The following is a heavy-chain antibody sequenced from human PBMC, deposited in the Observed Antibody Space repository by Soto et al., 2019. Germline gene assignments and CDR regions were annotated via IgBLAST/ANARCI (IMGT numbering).Heavy chain of an antibody. CDR3: ANPSAGEDLEWLPRLDY. D-gene: IGHD3-3*01. CDR2: ISGSGGST. J-gene: IGHJ4*02. V-gene: IGHV3-23*01. Sequence: GGSLRLSCAASGFTFSSYAMSWVRQAPGKGLEWVSAISGSGGSTYYADSVKGRFTISRDNSKNTLYLQMNSLRAEDTAVYYCANPSAGEDLEWLPRLDYWGQGTLVTVSS. CDR1: GFTFSSYA.